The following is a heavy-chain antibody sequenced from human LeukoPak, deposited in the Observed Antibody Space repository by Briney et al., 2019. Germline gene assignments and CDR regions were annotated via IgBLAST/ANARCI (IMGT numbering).Heavy chain of an antibody. CDR2: IYSGGST. V-gene: IGHV3-53*01. CDR1: GFTVSSNY. CDR3: ARVRGYSGYEGRYYYYGMDV. D-gene: IGHD5-12*01. Sequence: GGSLRPSCAASGFTVSSNYMSWVRQAPGKGLEWVSVIYSGGSTYYADSVKGRFTISRDNSKNTLYLQMNSLRAEDTAIYYCARVRGYSGYEGRYYYYGMDVWGQGTTVTVSS. J-gene: IGHJ6*02.